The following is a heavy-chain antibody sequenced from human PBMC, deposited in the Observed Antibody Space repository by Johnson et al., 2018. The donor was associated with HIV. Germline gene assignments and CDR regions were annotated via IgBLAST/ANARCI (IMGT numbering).Heavy chain of an antibody. CDR3: ARVSGEYGGNPAAWGAFDI. D-gene: IGHD4-23*01. CDR1: GFTFDDYG. Sequence: VQLVESGGGLVQPGGSLRLSCAASGFTFDDYGMSWVRQAPGKGLEWVSAIKWKGGSTDYADSVKGRFTISRDNAKNSLFLQMNSLRAEDTALYYCARVSGEYGGNPAAWGAFDIWGQGTMVIVSS. J-gene: IGHJ3*02. CDR2: IKWKGGST. V-gene: IGHV3-20*04.